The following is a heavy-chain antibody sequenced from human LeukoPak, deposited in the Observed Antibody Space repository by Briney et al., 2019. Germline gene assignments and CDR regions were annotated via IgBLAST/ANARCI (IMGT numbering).Heavy chain of an antibody. J-gene: IGHJ4*02. CDR3: ARDLGGGSSWYYFDY. CDR1: GGSISSYY. D-gene: IGHD6-13*01. Sequence: SETLSLTCTVSGGSISSYYWSWIRQPPGKGLEWIGYIYYSGSTNYNPSLKSRVTISVDTSKNQFSLKLSSVTAADTAVYYCARDLGGGSSWYYFDYWGQGTLVTVSS. CDR2: IYYSGST. V-gene: IGHV4-59*01.